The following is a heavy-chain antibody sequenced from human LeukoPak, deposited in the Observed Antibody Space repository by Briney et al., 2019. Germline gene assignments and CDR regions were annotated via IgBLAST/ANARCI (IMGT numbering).Heavy chain of an antibody. J-gene: IGHJ4*02. CDR1: GFTFSSYW. CDR3: ASSHSGCYYFDY. V-gene: IGHV3-74*01. CDR2: INSDGSST. D-gene: IGHD5-12*01. Sequence: PGGSLRLSCAASGFTFSSYWMHWVRQAPGKGLVWVSRINSDGSSTSYADSVKGRFTISRDNAKNTLYLQMNSLRAEDTAVYYCASSHSGCYYFDYWGQGTLVTVSS.